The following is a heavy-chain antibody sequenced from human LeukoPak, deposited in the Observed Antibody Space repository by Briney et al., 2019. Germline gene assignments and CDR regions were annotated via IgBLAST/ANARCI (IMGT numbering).Heavy chain of an antibody. J-gene: IGHJ4*02. CDR3: ARLKNGDY. V-gene: IGHV4-34*01. CDR2: INHSGST. Sequence: SETPSLTCAVYGGSFSGYYWSWIRQPPGKGLEWIGEINHSGSTNYNPSLKSRVTISVDTSKNQFSLKLSSVTAADTAVYYCARLKNGDYWGQGTLVTVSS. CDR1: GGSFSGYY.